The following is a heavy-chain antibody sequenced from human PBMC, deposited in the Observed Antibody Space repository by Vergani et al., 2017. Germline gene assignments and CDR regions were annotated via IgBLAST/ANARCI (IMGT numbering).Heavy chain of an antibody. J-gene: IGHJ4*02. V-gene: IGHV3-23*01. CDR1: GFTFSSYA. CDR2: ISGSGGST. CDR3: AHHDRSNAGTTFFLAYYFDY. Sequence: EVQLLESGGGLVQPGGSLRLSCAASGFTFSSYAMSWVRQATGKGLEWVSAISGSGGSTYYADSVKGRFSISRDNSKNTLYLQMNSLRAEDTAVYYCAHHDRSNAGTTFFLAYYFDYWGQGTLVTVSS. D-gene: IGHD1-7*01.